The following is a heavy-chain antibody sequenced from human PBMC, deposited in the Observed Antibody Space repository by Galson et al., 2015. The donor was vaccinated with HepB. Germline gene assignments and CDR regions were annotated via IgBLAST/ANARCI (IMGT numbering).Heavy chain of an antibody. CDR2: IDHSGST. CDR3: RWGHCTSTNCYDY. D-gene: IGHD2-2*01. Sequence: ETLSLTCAVYGRSFSGNYWSWIRQPPGKGLEWIGEIDHSGSTNYNPSLKSRVTISVDTSKNQFSLNLTSVTAADTALYYCRWGHCTSTNCYDYWGQGTLVTVSS. V-gene: IGHV4-34*01. J-gene: IGHJ4*02. CDR1: GRSFSGNY.